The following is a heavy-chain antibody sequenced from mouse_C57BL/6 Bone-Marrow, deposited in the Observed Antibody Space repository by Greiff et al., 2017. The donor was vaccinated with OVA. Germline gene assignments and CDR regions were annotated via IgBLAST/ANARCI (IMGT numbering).Heavy chain of an antibody. CDR1: GYTFTSYW. Sequence: QVQLKQPGAELVMPGASVKLSCKASGYTFTSYWMHWVKQRPGQGLEWIGEIDPSDSYTNYNQKFKGKSTLTVDKSSSTAYMQLSSLTSEDSAVYYCARDDYPRDYWGQGTTLTVSS. V-gene: IGHV1-69*01. CDR2: IDPSDSYT. CDR3: ARDDYPRDY. D-gene: IGHD2-4*01. J-gene: IGHJ2*01.